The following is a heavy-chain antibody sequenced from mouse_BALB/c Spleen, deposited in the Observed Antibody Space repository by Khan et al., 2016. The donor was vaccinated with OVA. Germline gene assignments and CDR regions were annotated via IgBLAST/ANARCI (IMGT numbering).Heavy chain of an antibody. CDR2: IWSGGTT. Sequence: VELVESGPGLVQPSQSLSITCIVSGFSLTNYGIHWVRQSPGRGLEWLGVIWSGGTTDYNAPFVSRLSIIKDNSKSQVFFKMNSLPANDTAIYYCASPLYYYGYARDYWGQGTSVTVSS. J-gene: IGHJ4*01. V-gene: IGHV2-2*02. CDR1: GFSLTNYG. CDR3: ASPLYYYGYARDY. D-gene: IGHD1-1*01.